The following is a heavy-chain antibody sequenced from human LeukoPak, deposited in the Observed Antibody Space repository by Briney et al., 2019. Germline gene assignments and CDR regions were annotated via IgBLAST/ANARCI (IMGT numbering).Heavy chain of an antibody. CDR2: IYPNSGGT. V-gene: IGHV1-2*02. CDR3: ARDRVTMVRGAHRGFDY. D-gene: IGHD3-10*01. Sequence: ASVKVSCKASGYTFTGYYMHWVRQAPGQGLEWMGWIYPNSGGTNYAQKFQGRVTMTRDTSISTAYMELSRLRSDDTAVYYCARDRVTMVRGAHRGFDYWGQGTLVTVSS. J-gene: IGHJ4*02. CDR1: GYTFTGYY.